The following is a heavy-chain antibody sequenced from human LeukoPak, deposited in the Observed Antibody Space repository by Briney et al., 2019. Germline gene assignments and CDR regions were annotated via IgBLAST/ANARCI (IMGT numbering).Heavy chain of an antibody. CDR3: ARDSSGVAGSH. CDR2: ISAYNGNT. J-gene: IGHJ4*02. Sequence: ASVKVSCKASGYTFTSYGITWVRQAPGQGLEWMGWISAYNGNTKYAQKFQGRVTMTTDTPTSTAYMELRSLRSDDTAVYYWARDSSGVAGSHWGQGTLVTVSS. CDR1: GYTFTSYG. V-gene: IGHV1-18*01. D-gene: IGHD6-19*01.